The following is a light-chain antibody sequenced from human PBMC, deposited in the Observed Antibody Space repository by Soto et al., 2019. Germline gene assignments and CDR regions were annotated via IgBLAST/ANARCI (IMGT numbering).Light chain of an antibody. CDR2: KAS. J-gene: IGKJ1*01. V-gene: IGKV1-5*03. CDR3: KQYNSYWT. CDR1: QSISSW. Sequence: DIQMTQSPSTLSASVGDRVTITCRASQSISSWLAWYQQQPGKAPKLLIYKASSLESGVPSRFSGSGSGTEFTLTISSLQPDDFATYYCKQYNSYWTFGQGTKVEIK.